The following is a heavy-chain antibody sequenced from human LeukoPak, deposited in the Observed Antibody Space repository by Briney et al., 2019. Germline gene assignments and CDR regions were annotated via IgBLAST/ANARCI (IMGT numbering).Heavy chain of an antibody. J-gene: IGHJ6*03. CDR1: GGSISSGSYY. Sequence: SETLSLTCTVSGGSISSGSYYWSWIRQPAGKGLEWIGRIYTSGSTNYNPSLKSRVTISVDTSKNQFSLKLSSVTAADTAVYYCARVSYYYNYMDVWGKGTTVTISS. CDR2: IYTSGST. V-gene: IGHV4-61*02. CDR3: ARVSYYYNYMDV.